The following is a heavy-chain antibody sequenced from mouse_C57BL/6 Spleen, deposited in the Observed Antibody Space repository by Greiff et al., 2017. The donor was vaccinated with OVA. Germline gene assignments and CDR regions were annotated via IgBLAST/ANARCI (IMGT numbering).Heavy chain of an antibody. CDR3: AREDPWFAY. CDR2: IDPSDSYT. J-gene: IGHJ3*01. CDR1: GYTFTSYW. V-gene: IGHV1-69*01. Sequence: QVQLQQSGAELVMPGASVKLSCKASGYTFTSYWMHWVKQRPGQGLEWIGEIDPSDSYTNYNQKFKGKSTLTVDKSSSTAYLQLSSLTSEDSAVYYCAREDPWFAYWGQGTLVTVSA.